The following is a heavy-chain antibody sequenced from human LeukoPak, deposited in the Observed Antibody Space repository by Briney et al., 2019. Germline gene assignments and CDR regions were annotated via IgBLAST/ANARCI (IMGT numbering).Heavy chain of an antibody. Sequence: PSETLSLTCTVSGGAISSGDYYWSWIRQPPGKGLEWIGYSYYSGNTYYNPSLKSRVTISMDTSKNQFSLKLSSVTAADTAVYYCARGPTYYYDSSGDKGTRYFDYWGQGTLVTVST. CDR2: SYYSGNT. CDR3: ARGPTYYYDSSGDKGTRYFDY. CDR1: GGAISSGDYY. V-gene: IGHV4-30-4*01. D-gene: IGHD3-22*01. J-gene: IGHJ4*02.